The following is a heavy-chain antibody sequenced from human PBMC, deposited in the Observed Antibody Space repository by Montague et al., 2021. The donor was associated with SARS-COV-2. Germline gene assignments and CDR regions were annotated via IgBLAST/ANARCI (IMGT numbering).Heavy chain of an antibody. CDR3: ARYYYDFWSGYYSHYYFDY. CDR2: IYYSGST. J-gene: IGHJ4*02. D-gene: IGHD3-3*01. V-gene: IGHV4-59*11. Sequence: SETLSLTCTVSGGSISSHYWSWIRQPPGKGLEWIGYIYYSGSTNYNPSLKSRVTISVDTSKNQFSLKLSSVTAADTAVYYCARYYYDFWSGYYSHYYFDYWGQGTLVTVSS. CDR1: GGSISSHY.